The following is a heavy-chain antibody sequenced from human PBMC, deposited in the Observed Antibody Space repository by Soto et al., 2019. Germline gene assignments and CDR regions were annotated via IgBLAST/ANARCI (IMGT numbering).Heavy chain of an antibody. Sequence: PGESLKISCKGSGYSFTSYWIGWVRQMPGKGLEWMGIIYPGDSDTRYSPSFQGQVTISADKSISTTYMQWSSLKASDTSMYYCARRDYYDSSGSVPGPDYWGQGTLVTVSS. CDR2: IYPGDSDT. CDR1: GYSFTSYW. CDR3: ARRDYYDSSGSVPGPDY. D-gene: IGHD3-22*01. V-gene: IGHV5-51*01. J-gene: IGHJ4*02.